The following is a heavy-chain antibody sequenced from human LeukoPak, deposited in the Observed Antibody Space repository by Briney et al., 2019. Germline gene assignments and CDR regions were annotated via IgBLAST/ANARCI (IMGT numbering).Heavy chain of an antibody. CDR1: GYIFTDYY. D-gene: IGHD2-15*01. J-gene: IGHJ3*02. CDR2: INPDSGVT. CDR3: ARDGTFDI. V-gene: IGHV1-2*02. Sequence: ASVKVSCKASGYIFTDYYMHWVRQAPGQGLEWMGRINPDSGVTNYPQKFQGRATMTRDTSSSTAYMELIRLRSDDTAVYYCARDGTFDIWGQGTMVTVSS.